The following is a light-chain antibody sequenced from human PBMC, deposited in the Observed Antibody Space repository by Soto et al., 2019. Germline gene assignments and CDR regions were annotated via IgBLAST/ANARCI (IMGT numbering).Light chain of an antibody. CDR3: RQRTDGPPVYT. J-gene: IGKJ2*01. Sequence: EIVLTQSPVTLSLSPGDRATLSCRPSQSVSSFLAWYQQKPGQPPRLIIYDVSDWAAGIPARFSTSGSGTDFTRPISSLESEDFAVYYCRQRTDGPPVYTFGQGNQREIK. CDR2: DVS. CDR1: QSVSSF. V-gene: IGKV3-11*01.